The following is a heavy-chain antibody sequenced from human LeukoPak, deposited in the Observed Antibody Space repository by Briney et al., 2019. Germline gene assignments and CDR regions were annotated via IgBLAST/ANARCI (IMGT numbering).Heavy chain of an antibody. CDR1: GYTFTKYL. J-gene: IGHJ5*02. Sequence: PGASVKVSCKTSGYTFTKYLIHWVRQAPGQGLEWMGTINPSGDSTNYAQRFQGRVTLTEDTSTSTVYMELSSLTSEDTAVYYCARPSYCVFDNCGYWLDPWGPGTLITVSS. D-gene: IGHD2-21*01. CDR2: INPSGDST. V-gene: IGHV1-46*01. CDR3: ARPSYCVFDNCGYWLDP.